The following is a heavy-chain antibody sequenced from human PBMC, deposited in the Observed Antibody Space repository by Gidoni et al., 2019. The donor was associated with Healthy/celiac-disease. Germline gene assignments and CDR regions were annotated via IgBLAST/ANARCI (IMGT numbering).Heavy chain of an antibody. Sequence: EVQRVEPGGGLVKPGGSLRFACAAAGYSFSNAGISWVRPAPGKGLEWVRRIQSKTNCGTTDYAAPVKGSFTISRDDSKNTLYLQMSSLSTEDTAVYYCTTVAYRSGWTNFDYWGQGTLVTVSS. CDR1: GYSFSNAG. V-gene: IGHV3-15*01. D-gene: IGHD6-19*01. J-gene: IGHJ4*02. CDR2: IQSKTNCGTT. CDR3: TTVAYRSGWTNFDY.